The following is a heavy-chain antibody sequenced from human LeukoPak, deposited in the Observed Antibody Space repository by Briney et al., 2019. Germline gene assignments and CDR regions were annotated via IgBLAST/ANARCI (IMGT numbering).Heavy chain of an antibody. V-gene: IGHV3-30-3*01. CDR3: ARDNDWAFHY. CDR2: ISYDGSNK. CDR1: GFTFSSYA. J-gene: IGHJ4*02. D-gene: IGHD3-9*01. Sequence: GGSLRLSCAASGFTFSSYAMHWVRQAPGKGLEWVAVISYDGSNKYYADSVKGRFTISRDNSKNTLYLQMNSLRDEDTAVYYCARDNDWAFHYWGQGTLVTVSS.